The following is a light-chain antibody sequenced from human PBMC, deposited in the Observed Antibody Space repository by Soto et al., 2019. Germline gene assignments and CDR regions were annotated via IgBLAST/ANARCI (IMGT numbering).Light chain of an antibody. CDR1: QDISNW. CDR3: QQYTSYYT. V-gene: IGKV1-5*03. Sequence: DIQMTQSPSTLSGSEGDRVTITCRASQDISNWLAWYQQKPGKAPNLLIYKASTLDSGVPSRFSGSGSGTDFTLTISGLQPDDFATYYCQQYTSYYTFGQGTKVDIK. CDR2: KAS. J-gene: IGKJ2*01.